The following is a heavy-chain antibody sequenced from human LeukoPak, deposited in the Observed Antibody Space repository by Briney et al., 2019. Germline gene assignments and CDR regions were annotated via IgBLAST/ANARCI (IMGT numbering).Heavy chain of an antibody. J-gene: IGHJ4*02. CDR3: AKDLGYDILTGPGL. V-gene: IGHV3-23*01. Sequence: GGSLRLSCAASGFTFSDFAMIWVRQPPGKGLEWVSYISSSGSTIYYADSVKGRFTISRDNSKNTLYLQMNSLRAEDTAVYYCAKDLGYDILTGPGLWGQGTLVTVSS. CDR2: ISSSGSTI. CDR1: GFTFSDFA. D-gene: IGHD3-9*01.